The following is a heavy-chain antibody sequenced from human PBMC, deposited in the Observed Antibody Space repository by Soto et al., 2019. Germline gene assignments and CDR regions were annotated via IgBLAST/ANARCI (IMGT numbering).Heavy chain of an antibody. CDR3: AKRGIAAQHYFEY. CDR2: ISVSGGTT. V-gene: IGHV3-23*01. D-gene: IGHD6-6*01. Sequence: GGSLRLSCAGSGLTFSNYAMSWVRQAPGKGLEWVSIISVSGGTTFYADSVKGRFTVSRDNSKNTLYLQMSDLRAEDTALYYCAKRGIAAQHYFEYWGQGALVTVSS. CDR1: GLTFSNYA. J-gene: IGHJ4*02.